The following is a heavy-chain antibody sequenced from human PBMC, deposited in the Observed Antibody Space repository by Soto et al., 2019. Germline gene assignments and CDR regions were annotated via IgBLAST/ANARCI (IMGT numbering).Heavy chain of an antibody. J-gene: IGHJ4*02. D-gene: IGHD1-26*01. CDR2: ISYDGSNK. CDR3: AGGQYYFDY. V-gene: IGHV3-30*03. CDR1: GFPFSSYG. Sequence: QVQLVESGGGVVQPGRSLRLSCAASGFPFSSYGMHWVRQAPGKGLEWVAHISYDGSNKHYTDSVKGQFTISRDKSKNKLSLQMSTLRDVDTAVYYCAGGQYYFDYCGQGTRVSVSS.